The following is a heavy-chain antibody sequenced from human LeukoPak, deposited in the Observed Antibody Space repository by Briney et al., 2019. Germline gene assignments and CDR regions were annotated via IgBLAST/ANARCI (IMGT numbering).Heavy chain of an antibody. CDR2: ISRSGSTK. J-gene: IGHJ4*02. V-gene: IGHV3-11*01. Sequence: GGSLRLSCAASGFTFSDYNMRWIRQAPGKGLEWVSSISRSGSTKYYADSVKGRFTISRDNAKNSLFLQMNSLRAEDTAVYYCARSWFSTGPADYWGQGTLVTVSS. D-gene: IGHD6-13*01. CDR1: GFTFSDYN. CDR3: ARSWFSTGPADY.